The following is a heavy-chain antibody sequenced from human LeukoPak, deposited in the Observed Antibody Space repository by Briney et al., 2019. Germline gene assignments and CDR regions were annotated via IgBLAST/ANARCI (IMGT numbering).Heavy chain of an antibody. CDR2: ISYDGSNK. CDR1: GFTFSSYA. D-gene: IGHD6-13*01. V-gene: IGHV3-30*04. Sequence: GRSLRLSCAASGFTFSSYAIHWVRQAPGKGLEWVAVISYDGSNKYYADSVKGRFTISRDNSKNTLYLQMNSLRAEDTAVYYCAAAAGTDYWGQGTLVTVSS. CDR3: AAAAGTDY. J-gene: IGHJ4*02.